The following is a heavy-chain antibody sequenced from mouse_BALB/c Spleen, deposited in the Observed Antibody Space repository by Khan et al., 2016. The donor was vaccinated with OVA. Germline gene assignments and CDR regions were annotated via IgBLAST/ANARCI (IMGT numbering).Heavy chain of an antibody. J-gene: IGHJ1*01. Sequence: VQLQESGPGLVAPSQSLSITCTVSGFSLTSYGVHWVRQPPGKGFEWLGVIWTGGSTNDNSALMSRLSISKDNSKCQVFLKMNSLQTDDTAMYYCARYYGNYGWYFDVWGAGTTVTVSS. CDR3: ARYYGNYGWYFDV. V-gene: IGHV2-9*02. D-gene: IGHD2-1*01. CDR2: IWTGGST. CDR1: GFSLTSYG.